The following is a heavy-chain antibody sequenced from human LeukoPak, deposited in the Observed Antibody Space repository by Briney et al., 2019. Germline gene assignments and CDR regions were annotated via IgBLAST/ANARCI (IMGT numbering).Heavy chain of an antibody. CDR2: IIPVYGTT. Sequence: ASVKVSCKASGGTFSTYAINWVRQAPGQGLEWMGGIIPVYGTTNYAQKFQGRVTIIADESTSTAYMELSSLTSEDTAVYYCARGLAPPGVINLNWFDSWGQGTLVTVSS. CDR3: ARGLAPPGVINLNWFDS. D-gene: IGHD3-16*02. CDR1: GGTFSTYA. J-gene: IGHJ5*01. V-gene: IGHV1-69*13.